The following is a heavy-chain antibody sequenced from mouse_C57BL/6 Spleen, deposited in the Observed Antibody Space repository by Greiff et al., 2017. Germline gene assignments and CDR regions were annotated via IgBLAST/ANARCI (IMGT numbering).Heavy chain of an antibody. CDR1: GYTFTSYW. J-gene: IGHJ2*01. D-gene: IGHD1-1*01. Sequence: QVQLKQPGAELVRPGSSVKLSCKASGYTFTSYWMDWVKQRPGQGLEWIGNIYPSDSETHYNQKFKDKATLTVDKSSSTAYMQLSSLTSEDSAVYYCARRTTLVALDYWGQGTTLTVSS. V-gene: IGHV1-61*01. CDR3: ARRTTLVALDY. CDR2: IYPSDSET.